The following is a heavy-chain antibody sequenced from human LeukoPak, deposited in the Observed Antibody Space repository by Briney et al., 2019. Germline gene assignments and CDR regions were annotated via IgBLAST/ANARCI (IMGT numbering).Heavy chain of an antibody. CDR3: AKGRVDGDYYFDY. D-gene: IGHD4-17*01. CDR2: ISGSGGST. J-gene: IGHJ4*02. Sequence: TGGSLRLSCAASGFTFSSYAMSWVRQAPGEGLEWVSAISGSGGSTYYADSVKGRFTISRDNSKNTLYLQINSLRAEDTAVYYCAKGRVDGDYYFDYWGQGTLVTVSS. CDR1: GFTFSSYA. V-gene: IGHV3-23*01.